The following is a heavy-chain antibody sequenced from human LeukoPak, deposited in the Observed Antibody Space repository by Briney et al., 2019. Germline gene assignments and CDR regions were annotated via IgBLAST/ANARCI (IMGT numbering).Heavy chain of an antibody. CDR2: ISSSSTTI. CDR3: ARDRHKYYYDGSGYPPY. V-gene: IGHV3-48*01. CDR1: GFTFSSYE. D-gene: IGHD3-22*01. Sequence: PGGSLRLSCAASGFTFSSYEMNWVRQAPGKGLEWVSYISSSSTTICYADSVKGRFTISRDNAKNSVYLQMNSLRAEDTAVYYCARDRHKYYYDGSGYPPYWGQGTLVTVSS. J-gene: IGHJ4*02.